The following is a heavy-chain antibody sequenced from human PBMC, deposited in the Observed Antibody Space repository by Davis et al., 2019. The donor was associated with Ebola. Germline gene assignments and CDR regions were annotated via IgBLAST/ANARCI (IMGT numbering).Heavy chain of an antibody. D-gene: IGHD5-24*01. V-gene: IGHV3-21*01. CDR2: ISTSSNYI. J-gene: IGHJ6*02. CDR1: GFSFSRYT. CDR3: ARGEMATIYYYYGMDV. Sequence: GESLKISCAASGFSFSRYTMDWVRQAPGKGLEWVSSISTSSNYIFYADSVKGRFTISRDNSKNTLYLQMNSLRAEDTAVYYCARGEMATIYYYYGMDVWGQGTTVTVSS.